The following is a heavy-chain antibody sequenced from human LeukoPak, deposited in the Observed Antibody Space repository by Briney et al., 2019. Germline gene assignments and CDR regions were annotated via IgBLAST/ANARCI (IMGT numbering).Heavy chain of an antibody. Sequence: SETLSLTCTVSGGSISSSSYYWGWIRQPPGKGLEWIGSIYYSGSTYYNPSLKSRVTISVDTSKNQFSLKLSSVTAADTAVYYCARVPHEDTEYYYYYGMDVWGQGTTVTVSS. D-gene: IGHD2-15*01. CDR2: IYYSGST. CDR1: GGSISSSSYY. V-gene: IGHV4-39*07. CDR3: ARVPHEDTEYYYYYGMDV. J-gene: IGHJ6*02.